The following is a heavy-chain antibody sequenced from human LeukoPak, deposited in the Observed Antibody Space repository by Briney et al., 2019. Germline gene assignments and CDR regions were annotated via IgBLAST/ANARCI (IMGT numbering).Heavy chain of an antibody. CDR3: ARAYSSSSSAFDY. CDR1: GGSVSSGSYC. J-gene: IGHJ4*02. CDR2: IYYSGST. D-gene: IGHD6-6*01. Sequence: PAETLSLTCTVSGGSVSSGSYCWSWIRQPPGKGLEWIGYIYYSGSTNYNPSLKSRVTISVDTSKNQFSLKLSSVTAADTAVYYCARAYSSSSSAFDYWGQGTLVTVSS. V-gene: IGHV4-61*01.